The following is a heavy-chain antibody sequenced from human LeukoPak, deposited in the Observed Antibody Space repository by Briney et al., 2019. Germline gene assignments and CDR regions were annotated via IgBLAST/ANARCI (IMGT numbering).Heavy chain of an antibody. CDR2: INPNSGGT. CDR1: GYTFTGYY. D-gene: IGHD3-10*01. CDR3: AKVIWFGELSFMTYYMDV. V-gene: IGHV1-2*02. J-gene: IGHJ6*03. Sequence: ASVKVSCKASGYTFTGYYMHWVRQAPGQGLEWMGWINPNSGGTNYAQKFQGRVTMTRDTSISTAYMELSRLRSDDTAVYYCAKVIWFGELSFMTYYMDVWGKGTTVTISS.